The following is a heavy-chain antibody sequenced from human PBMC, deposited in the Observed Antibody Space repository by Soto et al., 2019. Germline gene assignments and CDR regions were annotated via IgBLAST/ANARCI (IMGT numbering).Heavy chain of an antibody. V-gene: IGHV3-21*01. CDR1: GFPFGSYS. J-gene: IGHJ4*02. CDR2: IGPSGSYI. CDR3: ARDYWGEEY. Sequence: EVQLVESGGGLVKPGGSLRLACTGSGFPFGSYSMTWGRQAPGKGLEWVAYIGPSGSYIWYADSVKGRFTIFRDDAVNSLFLHMNGLRVEATAVYYCARDYWGEEYWGQGNLVTVSS. D-gene: IGHD3-16*01.